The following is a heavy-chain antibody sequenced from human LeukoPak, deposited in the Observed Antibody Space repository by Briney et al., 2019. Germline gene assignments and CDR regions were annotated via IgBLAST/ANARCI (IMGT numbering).Heavy chain of an antibody. Sequence: GGSLRLSSAASGFIFTNYFMSWVRQAPGKGLEWVASIKHDGSEKYYVDSVRGRFTISRDNTMNSLYLQMSSLRAEDTAVYYCATDRGWRTSGYYLYYFEYWGQGTLVTYSS. CDR3: ATDRGWRTSGYYLYYFEY. CDR2: IKHDGSEK. V-gene: IGHV3-7*01. J-gene: IGHJ4*02. CDR1: GFIFTNYF. D-gene: IGHD3-3*01.